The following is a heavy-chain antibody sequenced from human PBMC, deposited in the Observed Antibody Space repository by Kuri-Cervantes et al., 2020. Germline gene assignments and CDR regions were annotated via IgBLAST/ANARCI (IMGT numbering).Heavy chain of an antibody. CDR2: IIPIFGTA. CDR1: GGTFSSYA. Sequence: SVKVSCKASGGTFSSYAISWVRQAPGQGLEWMGGIIPIFGTANYAQKFQGRVTITADESTSTAYVELRSLRSDDTAVYYCARGTTCGGDCYLFDYWGQGTLVTVSS. J-gene: IGHJ4*02. V-gene: IGHV1-69*13. CDR3: ARGTTCGGDCYLFDY. D-gene: IGHD2-21*01.